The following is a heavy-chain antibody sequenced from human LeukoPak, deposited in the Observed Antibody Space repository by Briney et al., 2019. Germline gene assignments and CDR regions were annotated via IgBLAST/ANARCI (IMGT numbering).Heavy chain of an antibody. Sequence: GGSLRFSCATSGFFFNSYWMTWVRQAPGKGLEWVANIKYDESEKYLVESVKGRFTISRDNAQNSLFLQMSSLRVEDTAVYYCARDLSSRDAYWGQGTPVTVSS. D-gene: IGHD6-13*01. CDR2: IKYDESEK. J-gene: IGHJ4*02. CDR3: ARDLSSRDAY. V-gene: IGHV3-7*03. CDR1: GFFFNSYW.